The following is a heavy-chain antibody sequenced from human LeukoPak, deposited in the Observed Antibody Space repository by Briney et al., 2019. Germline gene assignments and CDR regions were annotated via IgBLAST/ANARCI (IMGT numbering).Heavy chain of an antibody. CDR1: GGSISSSNW. Sequence: SETLSLTCAVSGGSISSSNWWSWVRQPPGKGLEWIGEIYHSGNTNYNPSLKSRVTISVDKSKNQFSLKLSSVTAADTAVYYCARSSFIVGATLFDYWGQGTLVTVSS. D-gene: IGHD1-26*01. V-gene: IGHV4-4*02. CDR2: IYHSGNT. CDR3: ARSSFIVGATLFDY. J-gene: IGHJ4*02.